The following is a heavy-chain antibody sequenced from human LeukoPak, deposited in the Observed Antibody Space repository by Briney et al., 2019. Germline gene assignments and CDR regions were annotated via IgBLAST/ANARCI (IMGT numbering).Heavy chain of an antibody. CDR1: GFTFNSFA. J-gene: IGHJ4*02. CDR2: IDESGAGT. V-gene: IGHV3-23*01. CDR3: ANTHDYGDY. Sequence: GGSLRLSCAASGFTFNSFAMGWVRQAPGKGLEWVSGIDESGAGTFYADSVKGRFTISRDNSKNTLFLQMNSLRVEGTAVYYCANTHDYGDYWGQGTLVTVSS.